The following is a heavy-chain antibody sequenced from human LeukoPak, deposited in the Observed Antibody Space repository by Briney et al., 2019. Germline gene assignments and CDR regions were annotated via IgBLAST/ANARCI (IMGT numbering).Heavy chain of an antibody. CDR1: GLTFGSYA. CDR3: AKDRWHQLVSYPHHY. Sequence: GGSLRLSCAASGLTFGSYAMHCVRQAPGKGLEWVAVISYDGRNKYYAESVKGRITISRDNSKNTLYLQMNSLRAEDTAVYYCAKDRWHQLVSYPHHYWGQGTLVSVSS. V-gene: IGHV3-30*18. CDR2: ISYDGRNK. D-gene: IGHD6-13*01. J-gene: IGHJ4*02.